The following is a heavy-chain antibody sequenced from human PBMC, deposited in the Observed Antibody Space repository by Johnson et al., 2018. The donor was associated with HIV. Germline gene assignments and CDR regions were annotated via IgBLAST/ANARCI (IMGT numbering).Heavy chain of an antibody. CDR1: GFIISSYW. J-gene: IGHJ3*02. V-gene: IGHV3-7*04. CDR3: ARGGYCRGGSCYPYDAFDI. D-gene: IGHD2-15*01. CDR2: ISYDGANK. Sequence: VQLVESGGGLVQPGGSLRLSCAASGFIISSYWMTWVRQAPGKGLEWVAVISYDGANKYYVDSVKGRFTISRDNAKNSLYLQMNSLRAEDTAVYYCARGGYCRGGSCYPYDAFDIWGQGTMVNVSS.